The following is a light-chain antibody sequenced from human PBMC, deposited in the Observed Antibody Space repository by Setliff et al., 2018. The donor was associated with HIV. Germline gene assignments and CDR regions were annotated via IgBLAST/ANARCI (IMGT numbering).Light chain of an antibody. CDR1: SSNIGNNY. Sequence: QSVLTQPPSVSAAPGQKVTISCSGSSSNIGNNYVSWYQQLPGTAPKLLIYDNNKRPSKIPNRFSGSKSGTSATLGITGLQTGDEADYYCGTWDSSLSAGVFGGGT. CDR2: DNN. V-gene: IGLV1-51*01. CDR3: GTWDSSLSAGV. J-gene: IGLJ2*01.